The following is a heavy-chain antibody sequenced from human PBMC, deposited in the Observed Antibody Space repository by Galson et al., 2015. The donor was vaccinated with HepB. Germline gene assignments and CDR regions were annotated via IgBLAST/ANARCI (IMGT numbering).Heavy chain of an antibody. J-gene: IGHJ4*02. V-gene: IGHV3-30*18. CDR1: GFTFSSYG. D-gene: IGHD6-13*01. CDR2: ISYDGSNK. Sequence: SLRLSCAASGFTFSSYGMHWVRQAPGKGLEWVAVISYDGSNKYYADSVKGRFTISRDNSKNTLYLQMNSLRAEGTAVYYCAKAVAAAGTGVFGYWGQGTLVTVSS. CDR3: AKAVAAAGTGVFGY.